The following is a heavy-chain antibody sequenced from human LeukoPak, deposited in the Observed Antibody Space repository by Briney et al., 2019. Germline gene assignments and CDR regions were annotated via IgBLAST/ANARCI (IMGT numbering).Heavy chain of an antibody. D-gene: IGHD3-22*01. CDR2: IIPIFGIA. CDR3: ARSYYDKRGGYYYYYMDV. Sequence: GASVKVSCKASGCTFSSYAISWVRQAPGQGLEWMGGIIPIFGIANYAQKFQGRVTMTRDTSISTAYMELSRLRSDDTAVYYCARSYYDKRGGYYYYYMDVWGKGTTVTVSS. CDR1: GCTFSSYA. V-gene: IGHV1-69*17. J-gene: IGHJ6*03.